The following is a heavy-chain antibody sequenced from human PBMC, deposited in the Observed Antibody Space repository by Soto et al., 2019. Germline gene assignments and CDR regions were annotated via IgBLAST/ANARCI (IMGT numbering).Heavy chain of an antibody. Sequence: EVQLVESGGGLVQPGGSLRLSCAASGFTFSSYWMHWVRQAPGKGLVWVSRINSDGSSTSYADSVKGRFTISRDNAKNTLYLQMNSLRAEDTAVYYCARDSGIAAAGTLGRVDPWGQGTLVTVSS. D-gene: IGHD6-13*01. J-gene: IGHJ5*02. V-gene: IGHV3-74*01. CDR3: ARDSGIAAAGTLGRVDP. CDR2: INSDGSST. CDR1: GFTFSSYW.